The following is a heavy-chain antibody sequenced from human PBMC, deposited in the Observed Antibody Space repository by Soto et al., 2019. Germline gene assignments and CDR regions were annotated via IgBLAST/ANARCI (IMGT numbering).Heavy chain of an antibody. CDR3: KKDLHIAATDY. CDR1: GFIFSHYW. J-gene: IGHJ4*02. D-gene: IGHD6-13*01. CDR2: IRGDGLET. Sequence: GGSLRLSCTASGFIFSHYWMHWVRQAPGKGLMWVSRIRGDGLETNYAESVRGRFTVSRDNAKDTVYLQMNSLRAEDTAVYYCKKDLHIAATDYWGQGTLVTVSS. V-gene: IGHV3-74*01.